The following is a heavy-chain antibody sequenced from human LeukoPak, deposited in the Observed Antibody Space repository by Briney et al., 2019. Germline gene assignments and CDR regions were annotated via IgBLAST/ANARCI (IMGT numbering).Heavy chain of an antibody. CDR2: VSSNGDST. V-gene: IGHV3-64*01. CDR1: GFTFSSFF. CDR3: ARRGNALNALDY. D-gene: IGHD1-1*01. J-gene: IGHJ4*02. Sequence: GGSLRLSCAASGFTFSSFFMHWVRQAPGKGLESVSAVSSNGDSTYYANSVKGRFTISRDNSKNTVYLQMASLRPEDMAVYYCARRGNALNALDYWGQGTLVTVSS.